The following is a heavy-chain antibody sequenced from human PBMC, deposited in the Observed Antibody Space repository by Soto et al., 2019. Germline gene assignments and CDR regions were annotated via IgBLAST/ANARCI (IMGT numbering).Heavy chain of an antibody. V-gene: IGHV4-30-4*01. CDR1: GGSISSGDYY. J-gene: IGHJ1*01. Sequence: QVQLQESGPGLVKPSQTLSLTCTVSGGSISSGDYYWSGIRQPPGKGLEWIGYIYYSGSTYYNPSLKSRVTISVDTSKNQFSLKLSSVTAADTAVYYCARGRYDSVWGRYRRAEYFQHWGQGTLVTVSS. CDR2: IYYSGST. D-gene: IGHD3-16*02. CDR3: ARGRYDSVWGRYRRAEYFQH.